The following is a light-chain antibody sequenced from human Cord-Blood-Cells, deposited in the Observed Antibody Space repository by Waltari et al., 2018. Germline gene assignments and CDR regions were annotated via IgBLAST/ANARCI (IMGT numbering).Light chain of an antibody. CDR1: QSVSSSY. J-gene: IGKJ4*01. Sequence: EIVLTQSPGTLSLSPGERATLSCRASQSVSSSYLAWYQQKPGQAPRLLSYGASSSATCNPDRFSGSGSGTDFTLTISRLEPEDFAVYYGQQYGSSPRTFGGGTKVEIK. CDR3: QQYGSSPRT. V-gene: IGKV3-20*01. CDR2: GAS.